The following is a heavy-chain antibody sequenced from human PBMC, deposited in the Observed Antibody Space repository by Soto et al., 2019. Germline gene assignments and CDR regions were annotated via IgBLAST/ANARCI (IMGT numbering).Heavy chain of an antibody. V-gene: IGHV1-2*04. Sequence: ASVKVSCKASGYTFTGYYMHWVRQAPGQGLEWMGWINPNSGGTNYAQKFQGWVTMTRDTSISTAYMELSRLRSDDTAVYYCARDPILWFGELLSGWFDPWGQGPLVTVSS. D-gene: IGHD3-10*01. CDR1: GYTFTGYY. CDR3: ARDPILWFGELLSGWFDP. CDR2: INPNSGGT. J-gene: IGHJ5*02.